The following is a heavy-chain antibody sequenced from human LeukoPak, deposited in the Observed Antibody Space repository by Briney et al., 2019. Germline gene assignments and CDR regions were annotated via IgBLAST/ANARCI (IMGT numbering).Heavy chain of an antibody. CDR1: GYTFTGYY. J-gene: IGHJ6*03. V-gene: IGHV1-2*02. Sequence: ASVKVSCKASGYTFTGYYMHWVRQAPGQGLEWMGWINPNSGGTNYAQKFQGRVTMTRDTSINTAYMELSRLRSDDTAVYYCAREGRGRITIFGVSLDYYYYMDVWGKGTTVTVSS. CDR3: AREGRGRITIFGVSLDYYYYMDV. CDR2: INPNSGGT. D-gene: IGHD3-3*01.